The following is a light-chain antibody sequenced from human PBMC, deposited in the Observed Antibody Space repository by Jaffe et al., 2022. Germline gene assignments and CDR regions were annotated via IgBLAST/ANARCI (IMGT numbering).Light chain of an antibody. J-gene: IGLJ3*02. CDR3: SSHGGTNNFVV. CDR1: SSDVGAYNY. Sequence: QSALTQPPSASGSPGQSVTISCTGTSSDVGAYNYVSWYQQHPGKAPKLMIYDVTKRPSGVPDRFSASKSGNTASLTVSGLQAEDEADYYCSSHGGTNNFVVFGGGTKLTVL. V-gene: IGLV2-8*01. CDR2: DVT.